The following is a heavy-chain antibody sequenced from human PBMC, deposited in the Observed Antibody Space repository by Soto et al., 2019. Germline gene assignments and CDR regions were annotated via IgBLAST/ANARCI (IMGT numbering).Heavy chain of an antibody. CDR1: GFTFSSSA. V-gene: IGHV3-23*01. J-gene: IGHJ6*02. CDR3: AKDAVTGYYYYGMDV. D-gene: IGHD3-16*02. CDR2: ISGSGGST. Sequence: XVALLLSSAASGFTFSSSALSWVRQAPGKGLEWVSAISGSGGSTYYADSVKGRFTISRDNSKNTLYLQMNSLRAEDTAVYYCAKDAVTGYYYYGMDVWGQGTTVTVSS.